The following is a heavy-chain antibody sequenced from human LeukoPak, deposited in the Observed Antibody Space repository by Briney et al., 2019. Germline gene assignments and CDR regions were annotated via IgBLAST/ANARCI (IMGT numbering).Heavy chain of an antibody. Sequence: PSETLSLTCAVYGGSFSNYYWSWIRQPPGKGLEWIGEIDHTGSTNYNPSLRSRVTISIDTSKTQFSLKLTSVSAADTAVYYCARGRNLWSPFYMYWGQGALVTVSS. J-gene: IGHJ4*02. CDR1: GGSFSNYY. V-gene: IGHV4-34*01. D-gene: IGHD3-3*01. CDR2: IDHTGST. CDR3: ARGRNLWSPFYMY.